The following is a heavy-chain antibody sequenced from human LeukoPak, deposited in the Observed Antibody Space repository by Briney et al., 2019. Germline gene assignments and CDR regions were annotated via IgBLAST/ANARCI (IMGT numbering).Heavy chain of an antibody. V-gene: IGHV1-8*01. CDR3: ARGTGGITMIVVVRAYYFDY. CDR1: GYTFTSYD. J-gene: IGHJ4*02. CDR2: MNPNSGNT. Sequence: ASVKVSCKASGYTFTSYDINWVRQATGQGLEWMGWMNPNSGNTGYAQKFQGRVTMTRNTSISTAYMELSSLRSEDTAVYYCARGTGGITMIVVVRAYYFDYWGQGTLVTVSS. D-gene: IGHD3-22*01.